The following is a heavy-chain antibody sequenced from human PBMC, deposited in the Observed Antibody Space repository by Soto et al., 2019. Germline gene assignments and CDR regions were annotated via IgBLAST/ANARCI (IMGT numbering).Heavy chain of an antibody. D-gene: IGHD3-10*01. V-gene: IGHV4-34*01. Sequence: SETMSLTCAVYGGYFSGYYWIWIRQPPGKGLEWIGEINHSGSTNYNPSLKSRVTISVDTSKNQFSLKLSSVTAADTAVYYCARVSSSMVRGVIITYYYYGMDVWGQGTTVTVSS. CDR1: GGYFSGYY. CDR2: INHSGST. CDR3: ARVSSSMVRGVIITYYYYGMDV. J-gene: IGHJ6*02.